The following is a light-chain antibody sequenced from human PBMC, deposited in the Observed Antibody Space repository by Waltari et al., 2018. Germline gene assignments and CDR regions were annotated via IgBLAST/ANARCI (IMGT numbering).Light chain of an antibody. J-gene: IGLJ1*01. Sequence: QSALTQPASVSGSPGQSITISCTGSSSDVGGYNYVSWSQQQPDKAPKLIIYDFNNRPSGFSCRFCGSTSVYPASLTISGLQAEDESDYYCSSYSSTTTLVFGFGTKVTVL. V-gene: IGLV2-14*03. CDR1: SSDVGGYNY. CDR2: DFN. CDR3: SSYSSTTTLV.